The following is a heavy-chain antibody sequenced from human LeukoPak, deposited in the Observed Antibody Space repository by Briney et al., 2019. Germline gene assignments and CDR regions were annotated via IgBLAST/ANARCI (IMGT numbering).Heavy chain of an antibody. CDR3: ATEGPGGNWFDP. Sequence: GASVKVSCKASGYTFTGYYMHWVRQAPGQGLEWMGWINPNSGCTNYAQKFQGRVTMTRDTSISTAYMELSRLRSDDTAVYYCATEGPGGNWFDPWGQGTLVTVSS. D-gene: IGHD3-16*01. V-gene: IGHV1-2*02. CDR1: GYTFTGYY. CDR2: INPNSGCT. J-gene: IGHJ5*02.